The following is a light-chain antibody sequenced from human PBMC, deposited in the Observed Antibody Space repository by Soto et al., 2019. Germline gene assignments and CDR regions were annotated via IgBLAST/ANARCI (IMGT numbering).Light chain of an antibody. CDR1: QGISTW. CDR3: LQSDSFPHT. CDR2: AAS. J-gene: IGKJ2*01. V-gene: IGKV1-12*01. Sequence: IQMTQSPSSVSASVGDRVTITCQASQGISTWLAWYQQKPGQATKLLIYAASSLQSGVSSRFSGSGSGPDFTLTISSLQPADFATYYCLQSDSFPHTFGTGTKL.